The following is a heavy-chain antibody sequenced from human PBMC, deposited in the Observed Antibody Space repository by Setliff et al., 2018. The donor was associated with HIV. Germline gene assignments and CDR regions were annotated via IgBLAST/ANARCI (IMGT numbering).Heavy chain of an antibody. J-gene: IGHJ3*02. CDR3: ARATPGYNYGSRHAFDI. CDR2: IIHSGST. Sequence: SETLSLTCAVYGGSFSSYYWSWIRQPPGKGLEWIGEIIHSGSTNYNPSLKSRVTISVDTSKKQFSLKLSSVTAADTAVYYCARATPGYNYGSRHAFDIWGQGTKVTVSS. V-gene: IGHV4-34*12. D-gene: IGHD5-18*01. CDR1: GGSFSSYY.